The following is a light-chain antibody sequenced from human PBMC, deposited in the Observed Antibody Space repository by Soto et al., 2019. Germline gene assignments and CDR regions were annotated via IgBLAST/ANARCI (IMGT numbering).Light chain of an antibody. V-gene: IGLV2-14*01. Sequence: QSVLTQPASVSGSPGQSITISCTGTSSDVGGYNYFSWYQQHPGKAPKLMIYDVSNRPSGVSNRFSGSNSRNTATLTISGPQAEDEADYYCSSYTSSSALVVFGGGTKLTVL. CDR1: SSDVGGYNY. CDR3: SSYTSSSALVV. J-gene: IGLJ2*01. CDR2: DVS.